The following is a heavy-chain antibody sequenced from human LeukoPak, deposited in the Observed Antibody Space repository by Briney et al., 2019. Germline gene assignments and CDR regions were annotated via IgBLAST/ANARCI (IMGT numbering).Heavy chain of an antibody. Sequence: PSETLSLTCTVSGYSISSGYYWGWIRQPPGKGLEWIGNIYQSGSTYYNPSLKSRVTISVDTSKNQFSLNLSSVTAADTAVYYCARRGSSWYIDYWGQGTLVTVSS. V-gene: IGHV4-38-2*02. CDR1: GYSISSGYY. CDR2: IYQSGST. D-gene: IGHD6-13*01. CDR3: ARRGSSWYIDY. J-gene: IGHJ4*02.